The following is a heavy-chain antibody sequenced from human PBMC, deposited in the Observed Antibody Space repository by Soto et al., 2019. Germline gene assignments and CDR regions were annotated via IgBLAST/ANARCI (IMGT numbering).Heavy chain of an antibody. J-gene: IGHJ4*02. D-gene: IGHD5-18*01. CDR3: ARDGNFAFRGYSFAFDL. V-gene: IGHV1-2*06. Sequence: ASVKVSCKASGYRFTTYYIHWVRQAPGQGLEWMGRMNIDTGGTTYAQKFRGRVIMTRDTSISTAYMEVSSVKSDDTAMYYCARDGNFAFRGYSFAFDLWGQGTLVTVSS. CDR1: GYRFTTYY. CDR2: MNIDTGGT.